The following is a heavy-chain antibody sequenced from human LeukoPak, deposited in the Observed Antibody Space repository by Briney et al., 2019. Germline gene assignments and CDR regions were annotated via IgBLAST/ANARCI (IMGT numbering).Heavy chain of an antibody. Sequence: SETLSLTCTVSGGSISSYYWSWIRQPAGKGLEWIGRIYTSGSTNYNPSLKSRVTMSVDTSKNQFSLKLSSVTAADTAVYYCARDYYDFWNGYLDWLDPWGQGTLVTVSS. CDR1: GGSISSYY. V-gene: IGHV4-4*07. D-gene: IGHD3-3*01. CDR3: ARDYYDFWNGYLDWLDP. J-gene: IGHJ5*02. CDR2: IYTSGST.